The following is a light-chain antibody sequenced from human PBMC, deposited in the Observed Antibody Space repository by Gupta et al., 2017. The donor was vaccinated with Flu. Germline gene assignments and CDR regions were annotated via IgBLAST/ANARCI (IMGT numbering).Light chain of an antibody. V-gene: IGLV2-14*01. J-gene: IGLJ3*02. CDR2: EVS. Sequence: ALPQPASLSASPGESVTISCTGTSSDVGGYNYVSWYQQHPGKAPKLMIYEVSNRPSGVSNRFSGSKSGNTASLTISGLQAEDEADYYCSSYTSSSTWVFGGGTKLTVL. CDR3: SSYTSSSTWV. CDR1: SSDVGGYNY.